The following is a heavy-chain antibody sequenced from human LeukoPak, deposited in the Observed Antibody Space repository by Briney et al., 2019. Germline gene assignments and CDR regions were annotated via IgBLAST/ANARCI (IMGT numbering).Heavy chain of an antibody. V-gene: IGHV4-4*02. CDR1: GGSISSSNW. J-gene: IGHJ5*02. CDR3: AREERGFWNDVFSTNWFDP. Sequence: TSETLSLTCAVSGGSISSSNWWSWVRQPPGKGLEWIGEIYHSGSTNYNPSLKSRVTISVDKSKNQFSLKLSSVTAADTAVYYCAREERGFWNDVFSTNWFDPWGQGTLVTVSS. D-gene: IGHD1-1*01. CDR2: IYHSGST.